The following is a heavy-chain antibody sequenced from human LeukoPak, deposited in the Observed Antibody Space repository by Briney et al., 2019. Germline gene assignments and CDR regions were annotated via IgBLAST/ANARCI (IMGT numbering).Heavy chain of an antibody. CDR1: GFTFGDYA. Sequence: GGSLRLSCTASGFTFGDYAMSWVRQAPGKGLEWVGFIRSKAYGGTTEYAASVKGRFTISRDDSKSIAYLQMNSLKTDDTAVYYCTRDGEYYYDSSGYYPRLDYWGQGTLVTVSS. J-gene: IGHJ4*02. D-gene: IGHD3-22*01. CDR3: TRDGEYYYDSSGYYPRLDY. V-gene: IGHV3-49*04. CDR2: IRSKAYGGTT.